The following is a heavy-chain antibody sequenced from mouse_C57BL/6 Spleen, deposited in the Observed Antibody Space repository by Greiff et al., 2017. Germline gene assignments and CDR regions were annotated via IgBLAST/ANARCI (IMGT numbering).Heavy chain of an antibody. CDR2: ISDGGSYT. CDR3: ARSDGYYTFYFDY. J-gene: IGHJ2*01. V-gene: IGHV5-4*01. CDR1: GFTFSSYA. D-gene: IGHD2-3*01. Sequence: EVQVVESGGGLVKPGGSLKLSCAASGFTFSSYAMSWVRQTPEKRLVWVATISDGGSYTYYPDNVKGRFTISRDNAKNKLYLQMSHLKTEDTAMYYCARSDGYYTFYFDYWGQGTTLTVSS.